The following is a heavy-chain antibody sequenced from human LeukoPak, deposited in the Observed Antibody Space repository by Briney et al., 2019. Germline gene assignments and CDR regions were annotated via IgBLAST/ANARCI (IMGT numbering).Heavy chain of an antibody. CDR2: IYYTGST. J-gene: IGHJ4*02. CDR1: GGSISTYY. D-gene: IGHD1-1*01. Sequence: SETLSLTCSASGGSISTYYWSWIRQPPGKGLEWIGYIYYTGSTNYNPSFKSRVTISVDASKNLFSLELSSVTAADTAVYYCARRRAYVYNWYYFDSWGQGTLVTVSS. CDR3: ARRRAYVYNWYYFDS. V-gene: IGHV4-59*08.